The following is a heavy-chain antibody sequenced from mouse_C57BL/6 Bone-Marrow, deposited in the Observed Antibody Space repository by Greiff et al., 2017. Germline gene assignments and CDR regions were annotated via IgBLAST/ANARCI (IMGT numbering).Heavy chain of an antibody. J-gene: IGHJ2*01. CDR3: TSNCD. CDR1: GFTFSSYA. V-gene: IGHV5-9-1*02. CDR2: ISSGGDYI. Sequence: EVKLVESEEGLVQPGGSLKLSCAASGFTFSSYAMSWVRQTPEKRLEWVAYISSGGDYIYYADTVKSRFTISRDNAKNILYLQMSSLKSEDTAMYYCTSNCDCGQGNTPTLSA.